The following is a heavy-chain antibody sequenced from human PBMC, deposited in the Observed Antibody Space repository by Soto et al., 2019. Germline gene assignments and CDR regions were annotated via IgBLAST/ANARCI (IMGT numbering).Heavy chain of an antibody. V-gene: IGHV1-18*01. D-gene: IGHD2-15*01. CDR3: VVAAQPYYFDY. CDR1: GYTFTSYG. J-gene: IGHJ4*02. CDR2: ISAYNGNT. Sequence: ASVKVSCKASGYTFTSYGISWVRQAPGQGLEWMGWISAYNGNTNYAQKLQGRVTMTTDTSTSTAYMELRSLRSDDTAVYYCVVAAQPYYFDYWGQGTLVTVSS.